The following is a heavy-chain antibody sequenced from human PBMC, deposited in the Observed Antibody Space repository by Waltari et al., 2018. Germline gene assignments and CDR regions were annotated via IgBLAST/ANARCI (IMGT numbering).Heavy chain of an antibody. D-gene: IGHD5-18*01. V-gene: IGHV4-4*07. J-gene: IGHJ4*02. Sequence: QVQLQESGPGVLKPSETLSLTCAVSGGSVSHFYWSWIRRPAGKGLGWIGRFHISGSTSYNPTLASRVTLSLDTSKNQFSLRLKSVTAADTATYYCAAEPYSYGYFNYWGQGTLVTVSA. CDR3: AAEPYSYGYFNY. CDR2: FHISGST. CDR1: GGSVSHFY.